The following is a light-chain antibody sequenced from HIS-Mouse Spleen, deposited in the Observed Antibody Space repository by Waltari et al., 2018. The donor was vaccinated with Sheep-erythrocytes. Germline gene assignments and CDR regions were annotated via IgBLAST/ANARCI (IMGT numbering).Light chain of an antibody. CDR1: SSDVGGYNY. CDR2: DVS. Sequence: QSALTQPRSVSGSPGQSVTISCTGTSSDVGGYNYVSWYQQHPGKAPKLRIYDVSKRPSGVPDLFSGSKYGNPASLTISGLQAEDAADYYCCSYAGSYNHVFATGTKVTVL. V-gene: IGLV2-11*01. J-gene: IGLJ1*01. CDR3: CSYAGSYNHV.